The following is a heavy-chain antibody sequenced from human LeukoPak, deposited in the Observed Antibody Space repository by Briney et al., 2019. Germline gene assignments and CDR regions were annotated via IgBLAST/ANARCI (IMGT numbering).Heavy chain of an antibody. Sequence: GGSLRLSCAASGFTFSSYWMSWVGQAPGKGLEWVANIKQDGSEKYYVDSVKGRFTISRDNAKNSLYLQMNSLRAEDTAVYYCARRLRRYFDWPPYYFDYWGQGTLVTVSS. CDR3: ARRLRRYFDWPPYYFDY. J-gene: IGHJ4*02. D-gene: IGHD3-9*01. V-gene: IGHV3-7*01. CDR2: IKQDGSEK. CDR1: GFTFSSYW.